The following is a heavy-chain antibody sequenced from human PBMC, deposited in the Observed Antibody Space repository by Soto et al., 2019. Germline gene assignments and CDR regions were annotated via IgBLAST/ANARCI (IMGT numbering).Heavy chain of an antibody. J-gene: IGHJ3*02. CDR2: IYHSGST. CDR3: VRDEGAVAGPGIDAFAI. V-gene: IGHV4-4*02. CDR1: GGSISSSNW. D-gene: IGHD6-19*01. Sequence: PSETLSLTCAVSGGSISSSNWWSWVRQPPGKGLEWIGEIYHSGSTNYNPSLKSRVTISVDKSKNQFSLKLSSVTAADTAVYYCVRDEGAVAGPGIDAFAIWGHGTMVTVS.